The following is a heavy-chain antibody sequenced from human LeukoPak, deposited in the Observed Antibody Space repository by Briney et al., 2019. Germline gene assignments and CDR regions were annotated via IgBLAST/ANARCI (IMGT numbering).Heavy chain of an antibody. Sequence: WASVKVSCKASGYPFTDYYIHWVRQAPGQGLEWMGIINPNSGRTSYSQNFQGRLTMSRDTSTSTVYLELSSLQSDDTAVLYCARDILGSSLGKFDYWGQGTLVTVAS. D-gene: IGHD3-10*01. V-gene: IGHV1-46*01. CDR2: INPNSGRT. CDR1: GYPFTDYY. CDR3: ARDILGSSLGKFDY. J-gene: IGHJ4*02.